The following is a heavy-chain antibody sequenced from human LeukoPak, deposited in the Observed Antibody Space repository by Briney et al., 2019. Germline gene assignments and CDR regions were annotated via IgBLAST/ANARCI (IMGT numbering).Heavy chain of an antibody. Sequence: PSETLSLTCTVSGGSISSHYWSWIRQPPGKGLEWIGYIYYSGSTNYNPSLKSRVTISVDTSKNQFSLKLSSVTAADTAVYYCARVASIYGTVEYYFDYWGQGTLVTVSS. J-gene: IGHJ4*02. CDR3: ARVASIYGTVEYYFDY. CDR2: IYYSGST. D-gene: IGHD1-26*01. V-gene: IGHV4-59*08. CDR1: GGSISSHY.